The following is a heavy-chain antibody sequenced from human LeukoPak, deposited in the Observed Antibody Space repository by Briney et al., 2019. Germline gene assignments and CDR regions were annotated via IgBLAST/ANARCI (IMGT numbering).Heavy chain of an antibody. J-gene: IGHJ4*02. CDR2: IYYSGST. Sequence: PSETLSLTCTVSGGSISSYYWSWIRQPPGKGLEWIGYIYYSGSTNYNPSLKSRVTISVDTSKNQFSLKLSSVTAADTAVYYCARVQGMATSYFDYWGQGTLVTVSS. D-gene: IGHD5-24*01. CDR1: GGSISSYY. CDR3: ARVQGMATSYFDY. V-gene: IGHV4-59*01.